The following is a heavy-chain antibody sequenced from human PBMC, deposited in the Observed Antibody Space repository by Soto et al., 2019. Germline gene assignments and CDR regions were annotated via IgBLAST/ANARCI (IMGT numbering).Heavy chain of an antibody. CDR3: ARGRYGDY. D-gene: IGHD1-1*01. CDR1: GYAFTTYG. J-gene: IGHJ4*02. Sequence: QAHLVQSGAEVKKPGASVKVSCKRSGYAFTTYGITWVRQAPGQGLVWMGWISAHNGNTTYAQKLQGLVTDSRDTSTSTAYMELLSLRSDDTAVNFCARGRYGDYWGQGALVTVSS. CDR2: ISAHNGNT. V-gene: IGHV1-18*01.